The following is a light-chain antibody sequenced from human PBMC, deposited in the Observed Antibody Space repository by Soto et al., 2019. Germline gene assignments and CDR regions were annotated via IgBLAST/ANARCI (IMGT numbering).Light chain of an antibody. CDR1: QSIGTW. CDR3: QEYNSHTVS. Sequence: DIQLTHSPTTLSAFVGYRFNISCRARQSIGTWLAWYQKKPGKAPKLLIYDASTLESGVPSRFSGSGYGTELTITISSLKNEDVATYYCQEYNSHTVSFGHGTRLEIK. CDR2: DAS. V-gene: IGKV1-5*01. J-gene: IGKJ5*01.